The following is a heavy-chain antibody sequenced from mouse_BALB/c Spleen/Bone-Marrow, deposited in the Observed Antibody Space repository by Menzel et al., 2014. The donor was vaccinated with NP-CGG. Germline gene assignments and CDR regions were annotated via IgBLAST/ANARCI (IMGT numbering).Heavy chain of an antibody. V-gene: IGHV4-1*02. D-gene: IGHD1-2*01. CDR3: ARLGYYGSFAC. Sequence: EVKLLESGGGLVQPGGSLKLSCAASGFDFSRYWMSWVRQAPGKGLEWIGEINPDSNTINYTPSLKDKFIISRDNAKNTLYLQMSKVRSEDTALYYCARLGYYGSFACWGQGTLVTVSA. CDR1: GFDFSRYW. CDR2: INPDSNTI. J-gene: IGHJ3*01.